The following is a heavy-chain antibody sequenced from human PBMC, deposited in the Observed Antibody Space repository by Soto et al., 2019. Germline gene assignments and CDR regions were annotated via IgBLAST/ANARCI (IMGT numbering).Heavy chain of an antibody. V-gene: IGHV4-30-2*01. Sequence: QLQLRESGSGLVKPSQTLSLTCAVSGGSISSGGYSWSWIRQPPGKGLEWIGYIYHSGSTYYNPSLKSRVTISVDRSKNQFSLKLSSVTAADTAAYYCAGLSITMVRAADYWGQGTLVTVSS. D-gene: IGHD3-10*01. CDR1: GGSISSGGYS. J-gene: IGHJ4*02. CDR3: AGLSITMVRAADY. CDR2: IYHSGST.